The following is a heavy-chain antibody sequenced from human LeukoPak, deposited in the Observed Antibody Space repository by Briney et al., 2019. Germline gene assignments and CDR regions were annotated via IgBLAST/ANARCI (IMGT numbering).Heavy chain of an antibody. CDR3: ANLMVPSSNYYYYYMDV. V-gene: IGHV3-23*01. J-gene: IGHJ6*03. CDR2: ISGSGGST. CDR1: RFTFSSYS. Sequence: GGSLRLSCAASRFTFSSYSMNWVRQAPGKGLEWVSAISGSGGSTYYADSVKGRFTISRDNSKNTLYLQMNSLRAEDTAVYYCANLMVPSSNYYYYYMDVWGEGTTVTVSS. D-gene: IGHD2-8*01.